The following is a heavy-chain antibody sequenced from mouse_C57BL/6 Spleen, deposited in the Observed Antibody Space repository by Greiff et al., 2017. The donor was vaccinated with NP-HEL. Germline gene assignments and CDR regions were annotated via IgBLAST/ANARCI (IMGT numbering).Heavy chain of an antibody. Sequence: DVMLVESGGGLVKPGGSLKLSCAASGFTFSSYAMSWVRQTPEKRLEWVATISDGGSYTYYPDNVKGRFTISRDNAKNNLYLQMSHLKSEDTAMYYCARDSSGYEGNYYAMDYWGQGTSVTVSS. CDR2: ISDGGSYT. CDR1: GFTFSSYA. CDR3: ARDSSGYEGNYYAMDY. J-gene: IGHJ4*01. V-gene: IGHV5-4*01. D-gene: IGHD3-2*02.